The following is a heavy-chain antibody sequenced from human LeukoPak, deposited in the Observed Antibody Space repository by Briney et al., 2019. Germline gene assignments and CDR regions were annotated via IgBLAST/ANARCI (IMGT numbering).Heavy chain of an antibody. V-gene: IGHV4-59*11. CDR1: GGSISSHY. J-gene: IGHJ4*02. Sequence: PSETLSLTCTVSGGSISSHYWSWIRQPPGKGLEGLGYIYYSGSTNYNPSLKSRVTISVDTSKNQFSLKLSSVTAADTAVYYCARDLRRQQLAFDYWGQGTLVTVSS. CDR3: ARDLRRQQLAFDY. CDR2: IYYSGST. D-gene: IGHD6-6*01.